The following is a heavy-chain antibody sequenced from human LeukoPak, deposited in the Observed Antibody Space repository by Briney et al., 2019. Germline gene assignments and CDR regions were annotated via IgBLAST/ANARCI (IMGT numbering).Heavy chain of an antibody. CDR3: ARLPDYDLLTSYPFDY. V-gene: IGHV4-39*01. J-gene: IGHJ4*02. Sequence: PSETLSLTCTASSGSIATVSYYWGWIRQPPGKALEYIGSMYYSGSTYYNPSLKSRVTISVDTSKNQLSLKLSPVTAADTAVYYCARLPDYDLLTSYPFDYWGQGTLVTVSS. CDR2: MYYSGST. D-gene: IGHD3-9*01. CDR1: SGSIATVSYY.